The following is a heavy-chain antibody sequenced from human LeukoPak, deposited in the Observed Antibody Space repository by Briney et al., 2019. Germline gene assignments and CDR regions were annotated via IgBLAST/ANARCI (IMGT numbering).Heavy chain of an antibody. CDR2: ISYDGSNK. Sequence: GGSLRLSCAASGFTFRHSWLSWIRQTPGKGLEWVAVISYDGSNKYYADSVKGRFTISRDNSKNTLYLQMNSLRAEDTAVYYCAKDRTGTTTSFDYWGQEPWSPSPQ. D-gene: IGHD1-14*01. J-gene: IGHJ4*01. CDR3: AKDRTGTTTSFDY. V-gene: IGHV3-30*18. CDR1: GFTFRHSW.